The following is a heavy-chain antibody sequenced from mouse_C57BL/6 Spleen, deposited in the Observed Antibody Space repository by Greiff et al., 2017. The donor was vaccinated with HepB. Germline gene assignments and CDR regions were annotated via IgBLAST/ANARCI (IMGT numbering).Heavy chain of an antibody. CDR1: GYSITSGYY. Sequence: EVKLMESGPGLVKPSQSLSLTCSVTGYSITSGYYWNWIRQFPGNKLEWMGYISYDGSNNYNPSLKNRISITRDTSKNQFFLKLNSVTTEDTATYYCAGPMDYWGQGTSVTVSS. V-gene: IGHV3-6*01. CDR3: AGPMDY. J-gene: IGHJ4*01. CDR2: ISYDGSN.